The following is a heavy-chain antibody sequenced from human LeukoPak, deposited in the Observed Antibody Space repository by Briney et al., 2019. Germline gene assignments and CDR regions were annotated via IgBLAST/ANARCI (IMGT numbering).Heavy chain of an antibody. J-gene: IGHJ4*02. CDR3: TGPYVGAGAFGF. V-gene: IGHV3-73*01. D-gene: IGHD1-26*01. CDR1: GFTFSGSA. Sequence: GGSLRLSCAASGFTFSGSAVHWVRQASGKGLEWVGRIRSKTNNYAAAYAASVKGRFTLSRDDSKNTAYLQMNSLKTEDTAVYYCTGPYVGAGAFGFWGQGTLVTVSS. CDR2: IRSKTNNYAA.